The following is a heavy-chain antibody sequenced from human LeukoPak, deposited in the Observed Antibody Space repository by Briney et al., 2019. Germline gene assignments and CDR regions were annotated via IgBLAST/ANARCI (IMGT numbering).Heavy chain of an antibody. V-gene: IGHV3-74*01. Sequence: QPGGSLRLSCAASGFTFSSYWMHWVRHAPGKGLLWVSHINSDGSTTTYADSVQGRFTISRDNAKNALYLQMNSLRAEDTAVYYCARGDGYGLFDYWGQGTLVTVSS. D-gene: IGHD5-24*01. CDR3: ARGDGYGLFDY. CDR1: GFTFSSYW. J-gene: IGHJ4*02. CDR2: INSDGSTT.